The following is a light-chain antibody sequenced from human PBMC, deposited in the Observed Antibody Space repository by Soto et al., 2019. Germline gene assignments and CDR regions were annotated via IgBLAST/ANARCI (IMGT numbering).Light chain of an antibody. J-gene: IGKJ4*01. Sequence: EIVLTQSPATLSLSPGERATLSCRASQSVVSYLVWYQQKPGQPPRLLIYDASNRATGIPARFGGSGSGTDFTLTISSLEPEDFAVYYCQQRSNWPLTFGGGTKVEIK. CDR1: QSVVSY. CDR2: DAS. CDR3: QQRSNWPLT. V-gene: IGKV3-11*01.